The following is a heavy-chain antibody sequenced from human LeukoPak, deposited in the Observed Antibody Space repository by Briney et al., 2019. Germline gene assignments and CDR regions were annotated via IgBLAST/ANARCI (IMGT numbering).Heavy chain of an antibody. V-gene: IGHV4-34*01. CDR2: IKHSGST. Sequence: SETLSLTCAVYGGSFSGYYWSWIRPPPGKGLEWIGEIKHSGSTNYNPSLKSRVTISVDTSKNQFSLKLSSVTAADWAVYYCASRSGYGMDVWGQGTTVTVSS. CDR3: ASRSGYGMDV. CDR1: GGSFSGYY. J-gene: IGHJ6*02.